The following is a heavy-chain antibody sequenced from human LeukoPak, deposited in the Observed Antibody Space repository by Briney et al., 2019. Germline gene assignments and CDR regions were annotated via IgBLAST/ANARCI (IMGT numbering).Heavy chain of an antibody. CDR3: ARGYDILTGYYRPQFDY. CDR1: GGSISSYY. Sequence: SETLSLTCTVSGGSISSYYWSWIRQPPGKGLEWIGEINHSGSTNYNPSLKSRVTISVDTSKNQFSLKLSSVTAADTAVYYCARGYDILTGYYRPQFDYWGQGTLVTVSS. V-gene: IGHV4-34*01. J-gene: IGHJ4*02. CDR2: INHSGST. D-gene: IGHD3-9*01.